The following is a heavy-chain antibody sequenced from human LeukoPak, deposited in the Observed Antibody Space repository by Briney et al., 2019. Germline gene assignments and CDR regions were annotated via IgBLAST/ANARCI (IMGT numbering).Heavy chain of an antibody. J-gene: IGHJ4*02. CDR2: IIPIFGTA. D-gene: IGHD1-26*01. CDR3: ARDRVGATTGFDY. CDR1: GGTFSSYA. V-gene: IGHV1-69*13. Sequence: ASVKVSCKASGGTFSSYAISWVRQAPGQGLEWMGGIIPIFGTASYAQKFQGRVTITADESTSTAYMELSSLRSEDTAVYYCARDRVGATTGFDYWGQGTLVTVSS.